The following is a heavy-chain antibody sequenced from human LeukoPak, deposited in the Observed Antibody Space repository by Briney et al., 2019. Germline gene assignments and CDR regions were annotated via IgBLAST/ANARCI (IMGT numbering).Heavy chain of an antibody. Sequence: SETLSLTCTVSGGSISSYYWSWIRQPPGKGLEWIGYIYYSGSTNYNPSLKSRVTISVDTSKNQFSLKLSSVTAADTAVYYCARQGLYCSGGSCYQPYYYYYMDVWGKGTTVTVSS. V-gene: IGHV4-59*01. CDR2: IYYSGST. D-gene: IGHD2-15*01. J-gene: IGHJ6*03. CDR1: GGSISSYY. CDR3: ARQGLYCSGGSCYQPYYYYYMDV.